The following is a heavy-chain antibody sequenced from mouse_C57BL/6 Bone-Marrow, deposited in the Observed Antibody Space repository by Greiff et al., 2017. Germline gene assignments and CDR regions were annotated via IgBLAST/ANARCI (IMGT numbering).Heavy chain of an antibody. J-gene: IGHJ3*01. CDR1: GYTFTDYY. CDR3: ASDYYGSGRFAY. CDR2: INPNNGGT. Sequence: EVQLQQSGPELVKPGASVKISCKASGYTFTDYYMNWVKQSHGKSLEWIGDINPNNGGTSYNQKFKGKATLTVDKSSSTAYMELRRLTSEDSAGYYCASDYYGSGRFAYWGQGTLVTVSA. V-gene: IGHV1-26*01. D-gene: IGHD1-1*01.